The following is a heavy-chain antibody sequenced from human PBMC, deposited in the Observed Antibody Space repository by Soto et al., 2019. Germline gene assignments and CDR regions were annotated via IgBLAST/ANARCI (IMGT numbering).Heavy chain of an antibody. J-gene: IGHJ3*02. D-gene: IGHD3-10*01. CDR2: ITPFNGNT. Sequence: QLHLVQSGAEVKKTGSSVQISCKASGYTFTYRHLHWVRQAPGQALEWMGWITPFNGNTYYAQKFQGTVKINRDESKSTVFLDLRSLRSEATAMYYCANLASGSDAFDIWGQGTMVTVSS. CDR1: GYTFTYRH. CDR3: ANLASGSDAFDI. V-gene: IGHV1-45*02.